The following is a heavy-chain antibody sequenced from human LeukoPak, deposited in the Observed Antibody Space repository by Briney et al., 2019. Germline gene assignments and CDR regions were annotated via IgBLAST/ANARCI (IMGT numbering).Heavy chain of an antibody. J-gene: IGHJ6*02. V-gene: IGHV3-21*01. D-gene: IGHD2-2*01. CDR2: ISSSSSYI. CDR1: GFTFSDYT. CDR3: ARGPTIVVVPAAINV. Sequence: GGSLRLSCAASGFTFSDYTMNWVRQAPGKGLEWVSSISSSSSYIYYADSVKGRFTISRDNAKNSLYLQMNSLRAGDTAVYYCARGPTIVVVPAAINVWGQGTTVTVSS.